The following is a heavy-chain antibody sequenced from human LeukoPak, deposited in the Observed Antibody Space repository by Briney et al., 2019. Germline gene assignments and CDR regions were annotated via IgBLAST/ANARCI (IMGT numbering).Heavy chain of an antibody. CDR3: ARDRSGYEYLDL. Sequence: GGSLRLSCAASGFTVSSSHMSWVRQAPGQGLEWVSIAYSGGNTFYADSVKGRFTIFRDNSNTLYLQMNSLRVEDTAVYYCARDRSGYEYLDLWGQGTLLTVSS. CDR1: GFTVSSSH. V-gene: IGHV3-66*01. CDR2: AYSGGNT. J-gene: IGHJ4*02. D-gene: IGHD5-12*01.